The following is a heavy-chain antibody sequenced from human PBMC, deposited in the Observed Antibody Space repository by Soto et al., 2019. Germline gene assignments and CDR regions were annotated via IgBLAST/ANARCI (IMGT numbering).Heavy chain of an antibody. CDR1: GGSFSGYY. J-gene: IGHJ6*02. CDR2: INHSGST. D-gene: IGHD5-18*01. V-gene: IGHV4-34*01. Sequence: PSETLSLTCAVYGGSFSGYYWSWIRQPPGKGLEWIGEINHSGSTNYNPSLKSRVTISVDTSKNQFSLKLSSVTAADTAVYYCARLRKGYSYGLVYYYGMDVWGQGTTVTVSS. CDR3: ARLRKGYSYGLVYYYGMDV.